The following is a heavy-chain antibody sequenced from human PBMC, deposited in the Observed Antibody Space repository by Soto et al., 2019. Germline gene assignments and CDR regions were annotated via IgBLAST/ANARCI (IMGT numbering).Heavy chain of an antibody. CDR2: IYDSGST. J-gene: IGHJ4*02. V-gene: IGHV4-59*01. CDR3: AAPPRY. D-gene: IGHD6-6*01. Sequence: SETLSLTCTVSGGSISSYYWSWIRQPPGKGLEWIGYIYDSGSTNYNPSLKSRVTISVDTSKNQFSLKLTSVIAADTAVYYCAAPPRYWGQGTLVTVAS. CDR1: GGSISSYY.